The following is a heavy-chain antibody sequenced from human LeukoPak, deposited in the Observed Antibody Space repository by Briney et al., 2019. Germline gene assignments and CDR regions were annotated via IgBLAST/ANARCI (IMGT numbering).Heavy chain of an antibody. CDR1: GYTFSIYG. Sequence: ASVKVSCKASGYTFSIYGVTWVRQAPGQGLEWVAWISAYNGNTNYAQKFQGRVTMTTDTSTSTAYMELRSLRSDDTAVYYCARDDIVLPGSGFDYWGQGTLVTVSS. D-gene: IGHD2-8*02. CDR2: ISAYNGNT. CDR3: ARDDIVLPGSGFDY. J-gene: IGHJ4*02. V-gene: IGHV1-18*01.